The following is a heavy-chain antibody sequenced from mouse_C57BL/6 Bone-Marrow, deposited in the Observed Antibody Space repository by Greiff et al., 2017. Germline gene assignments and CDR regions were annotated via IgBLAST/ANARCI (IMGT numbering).Heavy chain of an antibody. J-gene: IGHJ2*01. V-gene: IGHV1-81*01. CDR1: GYTFTSYG. CDR3: ARGDYYGPTY. Sequence: VMLVESGAELARPGASVKLSCKASGYTFTSYGISWVKQRTGQGLEWIGEIYPRSGNTYYNEKFKGKATLTADKSSSTAYMELRSLTSEDSAVYFCARGDYYGPTYWGQGTTLTVSS. CDR2: IYPRSGNT. D-gene: IGHD1-1*01.